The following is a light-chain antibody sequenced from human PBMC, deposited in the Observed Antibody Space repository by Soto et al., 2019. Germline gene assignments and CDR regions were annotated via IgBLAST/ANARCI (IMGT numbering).Light chain of an antibody. V-gene: IGKV3-20*01. CDR1: QSVSSSY. CDR2: GAS. J-gene: IGKJ2*01. CDR3: QQYGSSPLYT. Sequence: ESLLTQSPGTLSLSPGERATLSCRASQSVSSSYLAWYQQKPGQAPRLLIYGASSRATGIPDRFSGSGSGTDFTLTISRLEPEDFAVYYCQQYGSSPLYTFGQGTKVDIK.